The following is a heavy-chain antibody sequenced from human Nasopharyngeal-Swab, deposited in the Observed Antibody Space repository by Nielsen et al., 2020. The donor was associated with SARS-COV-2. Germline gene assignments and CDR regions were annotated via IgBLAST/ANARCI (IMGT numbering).Heavy chain of an antibody. Sequence: SETLSLTCTVSGGSISSGGYYWSWIRQHPGKGLEWIGYIYYSGSTYYNPSLKSRVTISVDTSKNQFSLKLSSVTAADTAVYYCASSRPPRGYSYGRVYNYGMDVWGQGTTVTVSS. CDR2: IYYSGST. CDR3: ASSRPPRGYSYGRVYNYGMDV. CDR1: GGSISSGGYY. V-gene: IGHV4-31*03. J-gene: IGHJ6*02. D-gene: IGHD5-18*01.